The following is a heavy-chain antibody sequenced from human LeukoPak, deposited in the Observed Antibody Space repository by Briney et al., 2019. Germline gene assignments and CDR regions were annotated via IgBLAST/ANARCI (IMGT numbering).Heavy chain of an antibody. CDR3: ARDNDQLGLDPFDY. Sequence: SETLFLTCTVSGGSISSHYWNWIRQPPGKGLEWVGYIYYSGSTSYNPSLKSRVTISVDTSKNQFSLKLSSVTAADTAMYYCARDNDQLGLDPFDYWGQGTLVTVSS. CDR1: GGSISSHY. D-gene: IGHD1-1*01. CDR2: IYYSGST. V-gene: IGHV4-59*11. J-gene: IGHJ4*02.